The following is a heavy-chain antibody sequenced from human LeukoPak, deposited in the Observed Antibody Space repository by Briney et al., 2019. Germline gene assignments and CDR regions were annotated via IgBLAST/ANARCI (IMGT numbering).Heavy chain of an antibody. Sequence: GGSLRLSCIASGFTFDKYGMHWVRQAPGKGLEWVAVRSDDGSAQHYADSVRGRFTISRDNSKNTLSLQMNSLRPEDTAMYFCAKDRDPYSSGTWDSWGQGTLVIVSS. CDR1: GFTFDKYG. J-gene: IGHJ1*01. V-gene: IGHV3-30*18. CDR2: RSDDGSAQ. D-gene: IGHD3-22*01. CDR3: AKDRDPYSSGTWDS.